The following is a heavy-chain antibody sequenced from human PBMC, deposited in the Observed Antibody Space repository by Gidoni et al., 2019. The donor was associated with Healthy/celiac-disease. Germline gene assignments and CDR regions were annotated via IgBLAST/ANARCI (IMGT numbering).Heavy chain of an antibody. J-gene: IGHJ5*02. V-gene: IGHV3-23*01. Sequence: EVQMLESGGGLVQPGGYLRLSCAASGFTFSSYALSLVRQAPGKGREWVSAMSGISGSTYYADSVKGRFTISRDNSKNTLYLQMNSLRAEDTAVYYCAKGGRIAAAGTVLSSWFDPWGQGTLVTGSS. CDR3: AKGGRIAAAGTVLSSWFDP. D-gene: IGHD6-13*01. CDR1: GFTFSSYA. CDR2: MSGISGST.